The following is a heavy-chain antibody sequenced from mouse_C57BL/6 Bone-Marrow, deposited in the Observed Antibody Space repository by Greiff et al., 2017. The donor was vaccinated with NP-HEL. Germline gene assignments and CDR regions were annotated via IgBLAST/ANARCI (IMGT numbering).Heavy chain of an antibody. J-gene: IGHJ4*01. Sequence: QVQLKQSGAELVKPGASVKLSCKASGYTFTSYWMHWVKQRPGRGLEWIGRIDPNSGGTKYNEKFKSKATLTVDKPSSTAYMQLSSLTSEDSAVYYCAREGAVVALYAMDYWGQGTSVTVSS. CDR2: IDPNSGGT. CDR1: GYTFTSYW. D-gene: IGHD1-1*01. CDR3: AREGAVVALYAMDY. V-gene: IGHV1-72*01.